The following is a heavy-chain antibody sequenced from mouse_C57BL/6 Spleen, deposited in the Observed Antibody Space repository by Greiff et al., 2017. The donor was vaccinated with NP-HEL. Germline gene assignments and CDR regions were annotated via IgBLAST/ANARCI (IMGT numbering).Heavy chain of an antibody. CDR1: GYTFTDHT. D-gene: IGHD1-1*01. Sequence: VQLHQSEAELVKPGASVKISCKVSGYTFTDHTIHWMKQRPEQGLEWIGYIYPRDGSTKYNEKFQGKATLTADKSSSTAYMQLNSLTSEDAAVYCCARTGSSFPYAMDYGGQGTSVTVSS. CDR3: ARTGSSFPYAMDY. V-gene: IGHV1-78*01. J-gene: IGHJ4*01. CDR2: IYPRDGST.